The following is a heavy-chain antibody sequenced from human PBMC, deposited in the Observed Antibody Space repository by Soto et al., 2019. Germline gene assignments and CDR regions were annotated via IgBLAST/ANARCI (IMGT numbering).Heavy chain of an antibody. CDR1: SGSISSSNW. J-gene: IGHJ2*01. V-gene: IGHV4-4*02. CDR2: IYHSGST. D-gene: IGHD3-10*01. CDR3: ARIRITMVRGVINHYWYFDL. Sequence: QVQLQESGPGLVKPSGTLSLTCAVSSGSISSSNWWSWVRQPPGKGLEWIGEIYHSGSTNYNPSLKSRVTISVDKSKNQFSLKLSSVTAADTAVYYFARIRITMVRGVINHYWYFDLWGRGTLVTVSS.